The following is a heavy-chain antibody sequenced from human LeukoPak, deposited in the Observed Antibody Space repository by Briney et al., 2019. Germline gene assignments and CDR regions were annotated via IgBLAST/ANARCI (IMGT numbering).Heavy chain of an antibody. J-gene: IGHJ3*02. CDR3: ARDHGRYYDSSGYLDAFDI. V-gene: IGHV3-7*01. CDR2: IKQDGSEK. Sequence: GGSLRLSCAASGFTFSSYWMSWVRQAPGKGLEWVANIKQDGSEKYYVDSVKGRFTISRDNAKNSLYLQMNSLRAEDTAVYYCARDHGRYYDSSGYLDAFDIWGQGSMVTVSS. D-gene: IGHD3-22*01. CDR1: GFTFSSYW.